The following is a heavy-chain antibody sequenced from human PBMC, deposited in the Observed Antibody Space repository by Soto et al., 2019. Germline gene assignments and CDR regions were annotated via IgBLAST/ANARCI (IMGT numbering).Heavy chain of an antibody. Sequence: QVQLVQSGAEVKKHGSSVKVSCKTSGVSFNNNGIAWVRQAPGHGLEWMGGVSPPFRTSNYARKFQGRISITADASTGTVNMELSSLTSEDTAQYYCARVLYYGSGSYSPYGMDVWGQGTTVTVSS. J-gene: IGHJ6*02. CDR1: GVSFNNNG. CDR3: ARVLYYGSGSYSPYGMDV. D-gene: IGHD3-10*01. CDR2: VSPPFRTS. V-gene: IGHV1-69*01.